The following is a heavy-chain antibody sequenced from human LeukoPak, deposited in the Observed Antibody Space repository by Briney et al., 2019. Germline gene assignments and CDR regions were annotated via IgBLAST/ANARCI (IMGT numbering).Heavy chain of an antibody. V-gene: IGHV5-51*01. Sequence: GESLKISCKGSGYTFTTNWIAWVRQMPGKGLEWMGIIYPGDSDTRYSPSFQGQVTISADKSISTAYLQWSSLKASDTAMYYYARAYGKHFDYWGQGTLVTVSS. CDR2: IYPGDSDT. D-gene: IGHD2-21*01. J-gene: IGHJ4*02. CDR3: ARAYGKHFDY. CDR1: GYTFTTNW.